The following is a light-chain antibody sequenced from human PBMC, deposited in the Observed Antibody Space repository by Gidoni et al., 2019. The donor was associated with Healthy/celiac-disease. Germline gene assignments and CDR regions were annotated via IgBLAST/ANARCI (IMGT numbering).Light chain of an antibody. Sequence: VMTQSAYSLSMSLGERATINCKSRQSVLYSSNNKNYLAWYQQKPGQPPKLLMCWASTRESGVPERFSGSGTGTDFTLTISSLQTEDVEIYYCQQYYSTQWTFXQXTKVX. CDR2: WAS. CDR3: QQYYSTQWT. V-gene: IGKV4-1*01. J-gene: IGKJ1*01. CDR1: QSVLYSSNNKNY.